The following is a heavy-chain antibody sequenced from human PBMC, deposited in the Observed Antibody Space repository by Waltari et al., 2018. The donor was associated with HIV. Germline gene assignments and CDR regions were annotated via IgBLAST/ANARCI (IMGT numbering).Heavy chain of an antibody. CDR2: IIPIFGTA. Sequence: QVQLVQPGAEVKKPGSSVKVSCKASGGTFSSYATSWVRRPPGPGLEWMGGIIPIFGTANYAQKFQGRVTITADESTSTAYMELSSLRSEDTAVYYCARDCYYDSSGYPSYFDYWGQGTLVTVSS. D-gene: IGHD3-22*01. V-gene: IGHV1-69*01. J-gene: IGHJ4*02. CDR1: GGTFSSYA. CDR3: ARDCYYDSSGYPSYFDY.